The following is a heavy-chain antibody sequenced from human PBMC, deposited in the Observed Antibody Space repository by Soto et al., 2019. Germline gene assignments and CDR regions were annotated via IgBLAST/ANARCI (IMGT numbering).Heavy chain of an antibody. Sequence: GGSLRLSCAASGFTFSSYGMHWVRQAPGKGLEWVAVISYDGSNKYYADSVKGRFTISRDNSKNTLYLQMNSLRAEDTAVYYCAKDPGLRLRYFAWFDPWGQGTLVTVSS. D-gene: IGHD3-9*01. J-gene: IGHJ5*02. V-gene: IGHV3-30*18. CDR2: ISYDGSNK. CDR1: GFTFSSYG. CDR3: AKDPGLRLRYFAWFDP.